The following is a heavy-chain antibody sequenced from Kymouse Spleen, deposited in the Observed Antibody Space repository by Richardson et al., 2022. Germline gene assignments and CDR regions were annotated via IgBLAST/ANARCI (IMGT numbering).Heavy chain of an antibody. J-gene: IGHJ4*02. CDR1: GGSFSGYY. V-gene: IGHV4-34*01. D-gene: IGHD6-6*01. Sequence: QVQLQQWGAGLLKPSETLSLTCAVYGGSFSGYYWSWIRQPPGKGLEWIGEINHSGSTNYNPSLKSRVTISVDTSKNQFSLKLSSVTAADTAVYYCARHEQLAFDYWGQGTLVTVSS. CDR3: ARHEQLAFDY. CDR2: INHSGST.